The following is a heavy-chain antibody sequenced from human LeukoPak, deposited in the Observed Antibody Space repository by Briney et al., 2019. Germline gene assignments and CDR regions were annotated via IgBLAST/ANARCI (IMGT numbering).Heavy chain of an antibody. Sequence: GGSLRLSCAASGFTFSSYAMHWVRQAPGKGLEWVAVISYDGSNKYYADSVKGRFTISRDNSKNTLYLQMNSLRAEDTAVYYCARDLSGSGSYYGYWGQGTLVTVSS. CDR2: ISYDGSNK. CDR1: GFTFSSYA. J-gene: IGHJ4*02. D-gene: IGHD1-26*01. V-gene: IGHV3-30*04. CDR3: ARDLSGSGSYYGY.